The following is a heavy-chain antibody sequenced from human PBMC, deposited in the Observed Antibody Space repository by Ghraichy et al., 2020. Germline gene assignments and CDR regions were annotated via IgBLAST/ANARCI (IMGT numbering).Heavy chain of an antibody. V-gene: IGHV1-8*01. CDR2: MNPNSGNT. CDR1: GYTFTNYD. CDR3: ARLVVRTVTTSNGDY. J-gene: IGHJ4*02. Sequence: ASVKVSCKASGYTFTNYDINWVRQAPGQGLEWMGWMNPNSGNTGYAQKFQGRVTMTRDTSISTAYMELSSLRSEDMAVYYCARLVVRTVTTSNGDYWGQGTRVTVSS. D-gene: IGHD4-17*01.